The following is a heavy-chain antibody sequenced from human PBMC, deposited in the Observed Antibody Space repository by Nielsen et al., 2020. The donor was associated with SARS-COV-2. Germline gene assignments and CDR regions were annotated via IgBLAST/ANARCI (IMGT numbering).Heavy chain of an antibody. Sequence: GESLKISCAASGFTFSSYAMSWVRQAPGKGLEWVSAISGSGGSTYYADSVKGRFTISRDNSKSTLYLQMNSLRAEDTAVYYCAKEGFVYFDYWGQGTLVTVSS. D-gene: IGHD3-10*01. V-gene: IGHV3-23*01. CDR3: AKEGFVYFDY. CDR2: ISGSGGST. CDR1: GFTFSSYA. J-gene: IGHJ4*02.